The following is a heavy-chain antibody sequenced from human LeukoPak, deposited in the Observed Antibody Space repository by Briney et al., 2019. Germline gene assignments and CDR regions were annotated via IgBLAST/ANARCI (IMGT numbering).Heavy chain of an antibody. CDR3: ASGVGDSSGSDAFGI. CDR1: GYTFTGYY. CDR2: INPNSGGT. V-gene: IGHV1-2*02. J-gene: IGHJ3*02. D-gene: IGHD3-22*01. Sequence: ASVKVSCKASGYTFTGYYMHWVRQAPGQGLEWMGWINPNSGGTNYAQKFQGRVTMTRDTSISTGYMELSRLRSDDTAVYYCASGVGDSSGSDAFGIWGQGTMVTVSS.